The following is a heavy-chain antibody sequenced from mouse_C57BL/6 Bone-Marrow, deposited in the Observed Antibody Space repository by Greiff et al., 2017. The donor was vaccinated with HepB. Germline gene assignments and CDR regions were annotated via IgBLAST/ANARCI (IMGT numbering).Heavy chain of an antibody. CDR1: GYTFTSYG. CDR2: IYPRSGNT. J-gene: IGHJ4*01. V-gene: IGHV1-81*01. D-gene: IGHD1-1*01. Sequence: QVQLQQSGAELARPGASVKLSCKASGYTFTSYGISWVKQRTGQGLEWIGEIYPRSGNTYYNEKFKGKATLTADKSSSTAYMELRSLTSEDSAVYFCARRAIYYCGSSYAMDYWGQGTSVTVSS. CDR3: ARRAIYYCGSSYAMDY.